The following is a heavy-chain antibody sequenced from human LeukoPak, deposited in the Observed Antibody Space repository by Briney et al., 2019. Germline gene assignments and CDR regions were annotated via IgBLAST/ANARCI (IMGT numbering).Heavy chain of an antibody. Sequence: SETLSLTCAVSGGSISSGGYSWSWIRQPPGKGLEWIGYIYHSGSTYYNPSLKSRVTISVDRSKNQFSLKLSSVTAADTAVYYCARDGLGLDAFDIWGQGTMVTVSS. CDR1: GGSISSGGYS. CDR3: ARDGLGLDAFDI. CDR2: IYHSGST. D-gene: IGHD3-22*01. J-gene: IGHJ3*02. V-gene: IGHV4-30-2*01.